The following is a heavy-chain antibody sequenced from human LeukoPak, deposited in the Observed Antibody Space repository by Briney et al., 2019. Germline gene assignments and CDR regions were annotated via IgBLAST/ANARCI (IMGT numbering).Heavy chain of an antibody. Sequence: GGSLRLSCAASGFTYSNYGMNWVRQAPGKGLEWVSFTDTSGRYVYYGDSVKGRFTISRDNAKNLLFLQMNGLRAEDTALYYCARGRSITLLRGVAMSDGFDIWGQGAMVAVSS. D-gene: IGHD3-10*01. CDR3: ARGRSITLLRGVAMSDGFDI. CDR2: TDTSGRYV. J-gene: IGHJ3*02. CDR1: GFTYSNYG. V-gene: IGHV3-21*06.